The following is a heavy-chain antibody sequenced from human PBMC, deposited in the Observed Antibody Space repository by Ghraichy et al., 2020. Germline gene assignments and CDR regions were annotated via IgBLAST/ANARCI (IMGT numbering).Heavy chain of an antibody. CDR1: GFLVSSNY. V-gene: IGHV3-53*05. CDR2: IHIGGAT. D-gene: IGHD4-23*01. Sequence: SLNISCAASGFLVSSNYMGWVRQAPGSGPEWVSIIHIGGATFYADSVEGRFTISRDNSKNTQYLEMNSLRGEDTAVYFCARDVSSNGGKSGWFDPWGQGTLVIVSS. CDR3: ARDVSSNGGKSGWFDP. J-gene: IGHJ5*02.